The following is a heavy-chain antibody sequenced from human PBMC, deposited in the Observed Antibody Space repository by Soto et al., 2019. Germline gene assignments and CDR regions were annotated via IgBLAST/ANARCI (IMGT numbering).Heavy chain of an antibody. V-gene: IGHV1-18*01. Sequence: ASVKVSCKASGYTFTTYGIGWVRQAPGQGLEWMGWISAYNDYTDYAQELQGRVTMTTDTSTSTAYMELRSLRSDDTAVYYCARASGSSTYYYYWGQGTLVTVSS. CDR1: GYTFTTYG. CDR2: ISAYNDYT. D-gene: IGHD3-22*01. J-gene: IGHJ4*02. CDR3: ARASGSSTYYYY.